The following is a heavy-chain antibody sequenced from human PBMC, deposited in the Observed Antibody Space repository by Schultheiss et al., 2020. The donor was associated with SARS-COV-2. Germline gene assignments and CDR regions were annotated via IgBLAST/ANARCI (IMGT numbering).Heavy chain of an antibody. J-gene: IGHJ6*02. V-gene: IGHV3-21*01. CDR3: ARDMAVAGTTDYYYGMDV. CDR1: GFTVSTYG. Sequence: GGSLRLSCAASGFTVSTYGMHWVRQAPGKGLEWVSSISSSSSYIYYADSVKGRFTISRDNAKNSLYLQMNSLRAEDTAVYYCARDMAVAGTTDYYYGMDVWGQGTTVTVSS. D-gene: IGHD6-19*01. CDR2: ISSSSSYI.